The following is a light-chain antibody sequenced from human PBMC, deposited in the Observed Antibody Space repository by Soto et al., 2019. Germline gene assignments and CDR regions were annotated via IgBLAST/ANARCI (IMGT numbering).Light chain of an antibody. Sequence: DIQMTQSPSSLSASVGDRVTITCRASQSISDYLNWYQQKPGKAPNLLITAAFSLQSGVPSRFTGSGSGTHFTLTSNNLQPEDFATYYCQQSYSLPPTFGPGTKVDI. CDR2: AAF. CDR3: QQSYSLPPT. CDR1: QSISDY. V-gene: IGKV1-39*01. J-gene: IGKJ3*01.